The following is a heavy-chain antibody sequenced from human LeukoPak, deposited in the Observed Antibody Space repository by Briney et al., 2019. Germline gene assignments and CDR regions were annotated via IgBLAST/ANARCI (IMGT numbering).Heavy chain of an antibody. V-gene: IGHV3-23*01. J-gene: IGHJ4*02. D-gene: IGHD4-17*01. Sequence: GGSLRLSCAASGFTFSSYFMSWVRQAPGKGLEWVSHISDTVRDTWYANSVKGRFIISRDNSRDTVYLQMSSLRPEDTALYFCAKDNYGGIFASWGQGTLVTVSS. CDR1: GFTFSSYF. CDR2: ISDTVRDT. CDR3: AKDNYGGIFAS.